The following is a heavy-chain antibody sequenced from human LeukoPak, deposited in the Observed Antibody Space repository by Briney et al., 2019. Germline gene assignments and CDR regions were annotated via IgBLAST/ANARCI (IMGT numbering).Heavy chain of an antibody. D-gene: IGHD3-22*01. CDR3: AREITYYDKDNLFDY. Sequence: PGGSLRLPCAASGFTFSSYGMHWVRQAPGKGLEWVAFIRYDGSNKYYADSVKGRFTISRDNSKNTLYLQMNSLRAEDTAVYYCAREITYYDKDNLFDYWGQGTLVTVSS. J-gene: IGHJ4*02. V-gene: IGHV3-30*02. CDR1: GFTFSSYG. CDR2: IRYDGSNK.